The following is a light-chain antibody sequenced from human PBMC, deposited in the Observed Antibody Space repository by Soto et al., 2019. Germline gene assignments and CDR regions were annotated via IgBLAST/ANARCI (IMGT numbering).Light chain of an antibody. J-gene: IGKJ4*01. Sequence: ETVLTQSPGTLSLSPGERATLSCRASQNVGRNYVVWYQQKPGQAPRVLIYGASSRATGIPARFSGSGSGTDFTLTISRLEPEDFAVYYCHQYASSPLTFGGGTKVEVK. V-gene: IGKV3-20*01. CDR1: QNVGRNY. CDR3: HQYASSPLT. CDR2: GAS.